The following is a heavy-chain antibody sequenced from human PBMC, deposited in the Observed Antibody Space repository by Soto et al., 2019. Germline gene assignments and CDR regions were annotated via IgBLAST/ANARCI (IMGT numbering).Heavy chain of an antibody. CDR2: INPNSGGT. CDR1: GYFFTGYY. V-gene: IGHV1-2*02. D-gene: IGHD6-19*01. Sequence: AAMPASWEASGYFFTGYYMHRVRQAPGQGLEWMGWINPNSGGTNYAQKFQGRVTMTRDTSISTAYMELSRLRSDDTAVYYCARARLSGNRDYWGQGTRVTGSA. CDR3: ARARLSGNRDY. J-gene: IGHJ4*02.